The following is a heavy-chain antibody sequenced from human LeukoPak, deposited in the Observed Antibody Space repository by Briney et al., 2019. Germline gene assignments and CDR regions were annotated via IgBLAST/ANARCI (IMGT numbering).Heavy chain of an antibody. CDR3: ARDGPGSSYCGGDRYFTFDY. CDR1: GGTFSSYA. D-gene: IGHD2-21*01. V-gene: IGHV1-69*13. Sequence: ASVKVSCKASGGTFSSYAISWVRQAPGQGLEWMGGIIPIFGTANYAQKFQGRVTITADESTSTAYMELSSLRSEDTAVYYCARDGPGSSYCGGDRYFTFDYWGQGTLVTVSS. CDR2: IIPIFGTA. J-gene: IGHJ4*02.